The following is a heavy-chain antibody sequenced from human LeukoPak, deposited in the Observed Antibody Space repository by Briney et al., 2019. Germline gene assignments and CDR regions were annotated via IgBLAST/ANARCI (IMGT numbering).Heavy chain of an antibody. V-gene: IGHV3-30-3*01. J-gene: IGHJ3*01. CDR1: GFIFTNYA. CDR2: KLYDGGKE. CDR3: VELFAGWFGEFDDALDV. Sequence: PGGSLRLSCTASGFIFTNYAMHGVRQAPGKGPEWLAVKLYDGGKEYYADSVMGRFTISRDDSKNTLFLEMNTLRVEDTAVYYCVELFAGWFGEFDDALDVWGQGTMVTVSS. D-gene: IGHD3-10*01.